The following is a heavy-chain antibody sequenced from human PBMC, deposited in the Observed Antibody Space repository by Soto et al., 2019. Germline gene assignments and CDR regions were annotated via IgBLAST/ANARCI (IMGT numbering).Heavy chain of an antibody. CDR3: ARGFYDILTGYYHP. CDR1: GGTFSSYA. Sequence: SVKVSCKASGGTFSSYAISWVRQAPGQGLEWMGGIIPIFGTANYAQKFQGRVTITADESTSTAYMELSSLRSEDTAVYYCARGFYDILTGYYHPWGQGTLVTVSS. V-gene: IGHV1-69*13. J-gene: IGHJ5*02. D-gene: IGHD3-9*01. CDR2: IIPIFGTA.